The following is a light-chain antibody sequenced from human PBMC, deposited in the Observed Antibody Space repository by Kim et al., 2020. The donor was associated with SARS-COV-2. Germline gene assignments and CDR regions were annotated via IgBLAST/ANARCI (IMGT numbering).Light chain of an antibody. V-gene: IGKV1-39*01. CDR2: SAS. Sequence: SASVGDRVTITCRASQSIHNYLNWYRQKPGKAPELLIFSASYLHTGVPSTFSGSGYTTDFTLTVNNLQPEDFATYYCQQTFTTPYTFGQGTKLEIK. J-gene: IGKJ2*01. CDR1: QSIHNY. CDR3: QQTFTTPYT.